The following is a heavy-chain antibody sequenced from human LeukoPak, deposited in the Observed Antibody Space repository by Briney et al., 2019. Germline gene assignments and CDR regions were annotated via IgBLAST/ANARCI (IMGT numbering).Heavy chain of an antibody. CDR1: GFTFSSYA. D-gene: IGHD6-6*01. J-gene: IGHJ4*02. Sequence: PGRSLRLPCAASGFTFSSYAMHWVRQAPGKGLXXXXXXXYDGSNKYYADSVKGRFTISRDNSKNTLYLQMNSLRAEDMAVYYCARDPYSSSSGILFDYWGQGTLVTVSS. CDR3: ARDPYSSSSGILFDY. CDR2: XXYDGSNK. V-gene: IGHV3-30-3*01.